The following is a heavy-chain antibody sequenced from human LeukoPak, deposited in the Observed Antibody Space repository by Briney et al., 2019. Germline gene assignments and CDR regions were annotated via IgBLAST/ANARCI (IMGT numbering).Heavy chain of an antibody. D-gene: IGHD6-13*01. Sequence: GESLKISCKGSGYSFTNYWIGWVRQMPGKGLEWMGIIYPGDSDTRYSPSFQGQVTISADKSISTPYLQWSSLKASDTAMYYCASNILRVGSSWLPFDFWGQGTLVTVSS. CDR3: ASNILRVGSSWLPFDF. J-gene: IGHJ4*02. CDR1: GYSFTNYW. CDR2: IYPGDSDT. V-gene: IGHV5-51*01.